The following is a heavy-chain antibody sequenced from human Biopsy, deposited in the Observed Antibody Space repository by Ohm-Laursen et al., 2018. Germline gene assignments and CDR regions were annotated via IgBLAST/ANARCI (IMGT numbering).Heavy chain of an antibody. J-gene: IGHJ4*02. D-gene: IGHD3-3*01. CDR3: ARARIKTSGVLIPETYYFDS. CDR1: GDSISIYY. CDR2: FYYSGST. Sequence: SETLSLACYVSGDSISIYYWSWIRQPPGKGLEWIGNFYYSGSTNYNPSLKSRITMSLDRSKSQVSLRMNSVTAAYTAVYYCARARIKTSGVLIPETYYFDSWGQGTLVTVSS. V-gene: IGHV4-59*01.